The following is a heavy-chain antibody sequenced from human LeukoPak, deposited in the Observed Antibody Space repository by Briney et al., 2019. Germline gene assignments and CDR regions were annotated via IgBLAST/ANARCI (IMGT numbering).Heavy chain of an antibody. CDR1: EFTFSSYG. J-gene: IGHJ4*02. D-gene: IGHD6-13*01. V-gene: IGHV3-30*18. CDR2: ISYDGSNK. CDR3: AKEGSKSSSLDY. Sequence: SLRLSCAASEFTFSSYGMHWVRQAPGKGLEWVAVISYDGSNKYYADSVKGRFTISRDNSKNTLYLQMNSLRAEDTAVYYCAKEGSKSSSLDYWGQGTLVTVSS.